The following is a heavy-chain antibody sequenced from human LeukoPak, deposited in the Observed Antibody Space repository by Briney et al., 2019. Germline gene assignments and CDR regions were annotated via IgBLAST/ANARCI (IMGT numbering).Heavy chain of an antibody. V-gene: IGHV3-74*01. D-gene: IGHD1-20*01. CDR2: ISPDGKDT. CDR1: GFTFSNYW. CDR3: ATYNWEYEADY. Sequence: GGSLRLSCAASGFTFSNYWIYWVRQVPGKGLVWVSRISPDGKDTSHAHSVKGRFTISRDNAKNTLYLQMNSLRAEDTAVYYCATYNWEYEADYWGQGTLVTVSS. J-gene: IGHJ4*02.